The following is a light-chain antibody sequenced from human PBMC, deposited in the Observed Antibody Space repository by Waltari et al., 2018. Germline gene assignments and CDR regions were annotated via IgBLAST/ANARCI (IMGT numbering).Light chain of an antibody. CDR1: SSDVGGYNY. CDR2: DVT. CDR3: SSFTTSSTYV. J-gene: IGLJ1*01. Sequence: QSALTQPASVSGSPGQSITISCSGSSSDVGGYNYVSWYQQHPDKVPKLLTYDVTYRPSGVSNRFSGSKSGNTASLTISGLQAEDEADYYCSSFTTSSTYVFGTGTRVTVL. V-gene: IGLV2-14*03.